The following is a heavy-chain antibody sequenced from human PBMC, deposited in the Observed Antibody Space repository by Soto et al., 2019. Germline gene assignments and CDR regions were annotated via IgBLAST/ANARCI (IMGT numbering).Heavy chain of an antibody. Sequence: EVQLVESGGGLVQPGGSLKLSCAASGFTFSGSAMHWVRQASGKGLEWVGRIRSKANSYATAYAASVKGRFTISRDDSKNTAYLQMNSLKTEDTAVYYCTRQDLREAAGRDYWGQGTLVTVSS. V-gene: IGHV3-73*02. D-gene: IGHD6-13*01. CDR1: GFTFSGSA. CDR2: IRSKANSYAT. J-gene: IGHJ4*02. CDR3: TRQDLREAAGRDY.